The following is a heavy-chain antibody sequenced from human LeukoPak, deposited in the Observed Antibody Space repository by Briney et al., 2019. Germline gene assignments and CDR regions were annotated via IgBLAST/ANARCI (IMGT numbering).Heavy chain of an antibody. CDR2: IYTSGST. V-gene: IGHV4-4*07. J-gene: IGHJ4*02. CDR1: GGSISSYY. D-gene: IGHD6-13*01. Sequence: RPSETLSLTCTVSGGSISSYYWSWIRQPAGKGLEWIGRIYTSGSTNYNPSLKSRVTMSVDTSKNQFSLKRSSVTAADTAVYYCARDPSPYSSSWYSDYWGQGTLVTVSS. CDR3: ARDPSPYSSSWYSDY.